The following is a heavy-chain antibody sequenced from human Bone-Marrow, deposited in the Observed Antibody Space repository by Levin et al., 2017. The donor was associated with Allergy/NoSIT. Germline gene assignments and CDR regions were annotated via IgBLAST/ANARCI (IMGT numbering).Heavy chain of an antibody. CDR1: GFSFSNYW. CDR3: ARDGWYSAYGKNFDY. D-gene: IGHD5-12*01. J-gene: IGHJ4*02. V-gene: IGHV3-7*04. Sequence: GESLKISCAASGFSFSNYWMNWVRQAPGKGLEWVANIKQDGSEKYYVDSVKGRFTISRDNAKNSLYLQMNSLRAEDTAVYYCARDGWYSAYGKNFDYWGQGTLVTVSS. CDR2: IKQDGSEK.